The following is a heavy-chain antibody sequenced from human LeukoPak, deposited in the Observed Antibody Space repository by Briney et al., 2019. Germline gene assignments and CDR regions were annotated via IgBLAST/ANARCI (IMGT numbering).Heavy chain of an antibody. D-gene: IGHD5-18*01. V-gene: IGHV4-34*01. Sequence: SETLSLTCAVYGGSFSGYYWSWIRQPPGEGLEWIGEINHSGSTNYNPSLKSRVTISVDTSKNQFSLKLSSVTAADTAVYYCARGKTWIQLWDYWGQGTLVTVSS. CDR2: INHSGST. CDR1: GGSFSGYY. J-gene: IGHJ4*02. CDR3: ARGKTWIQLWDY.